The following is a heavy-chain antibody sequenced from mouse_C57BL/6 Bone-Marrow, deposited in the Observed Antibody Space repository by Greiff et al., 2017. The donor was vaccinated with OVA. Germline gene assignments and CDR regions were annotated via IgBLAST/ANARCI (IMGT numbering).Heavy chain of an antibody. V-gene: IGHV14-4*01. J-gene: IGHJ2*01. D-gene: IGHD1-1*01. Sequence: VQLKQSGAELVRPGASVKLSCTASGFNIKDDYMHWVKQRPEQGLEWIGWIDPENGDTEYASKFQGKATITADTSSNTAYLQLSSLTSEDTAVYYCTTRYYGSSYVDYWGQGTTLTVSS. CDR3: TTRYYGSSYVDY. CDR1: GFNIKDDY. CDR2: IDPENGDT.